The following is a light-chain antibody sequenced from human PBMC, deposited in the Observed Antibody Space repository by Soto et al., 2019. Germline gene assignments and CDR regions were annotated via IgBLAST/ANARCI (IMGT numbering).Light chain of an antibody. CDR1: SSNIGAGYD. Sequence: QLVLTQPPSVSGAPGQMVTISCTGSSSNIGAGYDVHWYQQLPGTAPKLLIYGNSNRPSGVPDRFSGSKSGTSASLAITGLQAEDEADYYCQSYDSSLSVVVFGGGTKVTVL. V-gene: IGLV1-40*01. CDR2: GNS. J-gene: IGLJ2*01. CDR3: QSYDSSLSVVV.